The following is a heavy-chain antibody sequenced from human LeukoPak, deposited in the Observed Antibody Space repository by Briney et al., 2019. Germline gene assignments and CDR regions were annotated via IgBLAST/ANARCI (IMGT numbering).Heavy chain of an antibody. V-gene: IGHV4-38-2*02. D-gene: IGHD3-10*01. CDR2: IYHSGTT. Sequence: WGRPAAGKGQGGIGSIYHSGTTYYNPSLKSRVTISVDTSKTQFSLKLSSVTAAYTAVYYCAIDRYYGSGSWGSAFDIWGQGTMVTVSS. J-gene: IGHJ3*02. CDR3: AIDRYYGSGSWGSAFDI.